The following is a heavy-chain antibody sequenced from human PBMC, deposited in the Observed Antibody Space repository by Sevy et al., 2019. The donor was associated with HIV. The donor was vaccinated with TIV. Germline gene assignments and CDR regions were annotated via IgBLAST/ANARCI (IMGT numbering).Heavy chain of an antibody. Sequence: GGSLRLSCAASGFTFSSYAMSWVRQAPGKGLEWVSAISGSGGSTYYADSVKGRFTISRDNSKNTLYLQMNSLRAEDTAVYYCAKDGRYYYGSGSDKNDYCGQGTLVTVSS. V-gene: IGHV3-23*01. D-gene: IGHD3-10*01. J-gene: IGHJ4*02. CDR3: AKDGRYYYGSGSDKNDY. CDR2: ISGSGGST. CDR1: GFTFSSYA.